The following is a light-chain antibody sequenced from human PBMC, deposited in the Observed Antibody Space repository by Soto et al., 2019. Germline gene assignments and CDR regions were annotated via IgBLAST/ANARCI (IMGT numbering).Light chain of an antibody. CDR3: QQRSNWPPSIT. V-gene: IGKV3-11*01. CDR1: QTVIHNH. J-gene: IGKJ5*01. Sequence: EIVMPQSPVTLSVSPGERATLSCRASQTVIHNHLAWHQQKPGQAPRLLIYDASNRATGIPARFSGSGSGTDFTLTISSLEPEDFAVYYCQQRSNWPPSITFGQGTRLEIK. CDR2: DAS.